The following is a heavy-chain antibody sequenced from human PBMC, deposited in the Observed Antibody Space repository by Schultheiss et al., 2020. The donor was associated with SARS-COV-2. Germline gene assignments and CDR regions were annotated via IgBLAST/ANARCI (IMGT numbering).Heavy chain of an antibody. Sequence: SETLSLTCTVSGGSISSSSYYWGWIRQPPGKWLELIVHIYYSGSTYYIPSLKRRVTISVDTSKNQFSLNLTSVTAADTAVNYCARARLGEDGFDYWGQGSLVTVAS. CDR3: ARARLGEDGFDY. CDR2: IYYSGST. CDR1: GGSISSSSYY. V-gene: IGHV4-39*07. D-gene: IGHD3-16*01. J-gene: IGHJ4*02.